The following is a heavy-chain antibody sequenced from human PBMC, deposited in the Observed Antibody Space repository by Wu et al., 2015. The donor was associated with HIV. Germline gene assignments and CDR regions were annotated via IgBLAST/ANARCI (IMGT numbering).Heavy chain of an antibody. D-gene: IGHD1-1*01. CDR1: GGTFSGYA. CDR3: AGGILVRGSERWFDP. J-gene: IGHJ5*02. V-gene: IGHV1-69*05. CDR2: IIPVFGTT. Sequence: QVQLVQSGAEVKKPGSSVNVSCQAFGGTFSGYAVNWVRQAPGQGLEWMGGIIPVFGTTSYAQKFRGRVTITTDASTNTAYMELTGLRSADTAVYYCAGGILVRGSERWFDPWGQGTLVHRLL.